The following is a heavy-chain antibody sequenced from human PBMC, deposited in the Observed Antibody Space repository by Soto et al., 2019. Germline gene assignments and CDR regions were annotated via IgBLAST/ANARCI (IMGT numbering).Heavy chain of an antibody. CDR3: ARQSGYSYGEFFDY. CDR1: GGSLSPLY. D-gene: IGHD5-18*01. Sequence: PSETLSLTCTVSGGSLSPLYWSWIRQPPGKGLEWIGYIYYSGTTNYNASLKSRVTISVDTSKNQFSLKLSSVTAADTAVYYCARQSGYSYGEFFDYWGQGTLVTISS. J-gene: IGHJ4*02. V-gene: IGHV4-59*08. CDR2: IYYSGTT.